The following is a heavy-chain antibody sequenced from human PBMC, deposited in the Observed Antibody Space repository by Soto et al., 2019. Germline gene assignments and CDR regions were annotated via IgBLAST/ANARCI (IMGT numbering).Heavy chain of an antibody. V-gene: IGHV3-53*01. CDR1: GFTVSSNY. J-gene: IGHJ4*02. CDR3: ARTHSSGWYYFDY. CDR2: IYSGGST. D-gene: IGHD6-19*01. Sequence: GGSLRLSCAASGFTVSSNYMSWVRQAPGKGLEWVSVIYSGGSTYYADSVKGRFTISRDNSKNTLYLQMNSLRAEDTAVYYCARTHSSGWYYFDYWGQGTLVTVSS.